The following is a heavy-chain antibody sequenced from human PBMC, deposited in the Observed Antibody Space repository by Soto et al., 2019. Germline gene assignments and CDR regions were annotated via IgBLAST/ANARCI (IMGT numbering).Heavy chain of an antibody. CDR1: GFTFSSYA. V-gene: IGHV3-30-3*01. D-gene: IGHD3-10*01. J-gene: IGHJ3*02. CDR2: ISYDGSNK. CDR3: ARGSDYGIFDI. Sequence: GGSLRLSCAASGFTFSSYAMHWVRQAPGKGLEWVAVISYDGSNKYYADSVKGRFTISRDNSKNTLYLQMNSLRAEDTAVYYCARGSDYGIFDIWGQGTMVTVSS.